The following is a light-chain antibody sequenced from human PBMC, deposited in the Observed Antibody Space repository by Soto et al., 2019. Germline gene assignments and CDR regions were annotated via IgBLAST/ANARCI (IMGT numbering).Light chain of an antibody. J-gene: IGLJ3*02. Sequence: QSVLTQPPSVSGAPGQRVTISCTGSSSNIGAGYDVHWYQQLPGTAPKLLIYGNSNRPSGVPDRFSGSKSGTSASLAITGLQGEDEADYSCQSYDSSLSGWVFGGGTKLTV. V-gene: IGLV1-40*01. CDR1: SSNIGAGYD. CDR3: QSYDSSLSGWV. CDR2: GNS.